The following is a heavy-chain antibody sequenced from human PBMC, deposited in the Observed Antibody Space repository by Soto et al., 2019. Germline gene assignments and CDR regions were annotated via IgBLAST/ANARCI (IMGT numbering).Heavy chain of an antibody. Sequence: DVQLVESGGGLVQPGRSLRLSCAASGFTFDDYAMHWVRQAPGKGLEWVSGISWNSGSIGYADSVKGRFTISRDNAKNSLHLQMNSLRSEDTALYYCAKDIRSSYPPGYYYYYGMDVWGQGTTVTFSS. CDR1: GFTFDDYA. CDR3: AKDIRSSYPPGYYYYYGMDV. V-gene: IGHV3-9*01. J-gene: IGHJ6*02. CDR2: ISWNSGSI. D-gene: IGHD3-16*02.